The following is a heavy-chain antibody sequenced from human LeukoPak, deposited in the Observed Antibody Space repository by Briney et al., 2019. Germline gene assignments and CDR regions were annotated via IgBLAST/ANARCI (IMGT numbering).Heavy chain of an antibody. Sequence: PSETLFLTCTVSGGSISSYYWSWIRQPPGKGLEWIGYIYYSGSTNYNPSLKSRVTISVDTSKNQFSLKLSSVTAADTAVYYCARGIVVAAFDIWGQGTMVTVSS. CDR3: ARGIVVAAFDI. V-gene: IGHV4-59*01. J-gene: IGHJ3*02. D-gene: IGHD3-22*01. CDR2: IYYSGST. CDR1: GGSISSYY.